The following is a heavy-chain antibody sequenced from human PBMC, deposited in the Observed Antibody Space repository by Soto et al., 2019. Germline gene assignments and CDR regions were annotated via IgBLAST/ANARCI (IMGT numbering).Heavy chain of an antibody. CDR2: ISYDGSNK. J-gene: IGHJ6*02. CDR1: GFTFSSYG. CDR3: ARGWGSNYDFWSGSPMDV. Sequence: GGSLRLSCAASGFTFSSYGMHWVRQAPGKGLEWVAVISYDGSNKYYADSVKGRFTISRDNAKKSLYLQMNSLRAEDTALYYCARGWGSNYDFWSGSPMDVWGQGTTVTVSS. V-gene: IGHV3-30*03. D-gene: IGHD3-3*01.